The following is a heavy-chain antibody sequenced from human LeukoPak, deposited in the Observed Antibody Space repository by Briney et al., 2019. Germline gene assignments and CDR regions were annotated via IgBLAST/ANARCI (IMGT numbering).Heavy chain of an antibody. CDR3: ARDQLGIAVAGPDLYYLDY. D-gene: IGHD6-19*01. CDR1: GYTFTGYY. V-gene: IGHV1-2*02. CDR2: INPNSGGT. Sequence: ASVKVSCKASGYTFTGYYMHWVRQAPGQGLEWMGWINPNSGGTNYAQKFQGRVTMTRDTSISTAYMELSRLRSDSTTVYYCARDQLGIAVAGPDLYYLDYWGQRTLVTVSS. J-gene: IGHJ4*02.